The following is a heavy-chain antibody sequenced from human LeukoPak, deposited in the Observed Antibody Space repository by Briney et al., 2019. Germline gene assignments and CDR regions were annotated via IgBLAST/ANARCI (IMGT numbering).Heavy chain of an antibody. CDR3: ARLVGVSPLDF. V-gene: IGHV3-23*01. Sequence: PGGSLRLSCAAYGFTFSSYSMYWVRQTPRKGLEWVSEIRGDGNTYYADSVKGRFAISRDNSKNTLFLQMHSLRVEDTAIDYCARLVGVSPLDFWGRGTLVTVSS. J-gene: IGHJ4*02. CDR1: GFTFSSYS. CDR2: IRGDGNT. D-gene: IGHD3-16*01.